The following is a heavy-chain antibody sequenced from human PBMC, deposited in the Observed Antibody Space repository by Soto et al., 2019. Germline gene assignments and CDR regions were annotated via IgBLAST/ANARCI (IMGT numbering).Heavy chain of an antibody. J-gene: IGHJ4*02. V-gene: IGHV3-30*18. D-gene: IGHD6-25*01. Sequence: QVQLVESGGGVVQPGRSLRLSCAASGFTFSSCGMHWVRQAPGRGLEWVAVVTYGTNEEREKHYADSVKGRFTISRDNSKNKVYLQMDSLRVEDTAVYYCVKGQTYGYWRTADYWGQGTLITVSS. CDR3: VKGQTYGYWRTADY. CDR2: VTYGTNEEREK. CDR1: GFTFSSCG.